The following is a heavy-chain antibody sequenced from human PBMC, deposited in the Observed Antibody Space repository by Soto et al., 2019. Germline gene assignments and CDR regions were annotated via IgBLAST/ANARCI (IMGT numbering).Heavy chain of an antibody. J-gene: IGHJ3*02. CDR3: TTEDVVVVAAGGCDI. CDR1: GFTFSNAW. Sequence: EVQLVESGGGLVKPGGSLRLSCAASGFTFSNAWMSWVRQAPGKGLEWVGRIKSKTDGGTTDYAAPVKGRFAISRDDSKNTLYLQMNSLKTEDTAVYYCTTEDVVVVAAGGCDIWGQGTMVTVSS. D-gene: IGHD2-15*01. V-gene: IGHV3-15*01. CDR2: IKSKTDGGTT.